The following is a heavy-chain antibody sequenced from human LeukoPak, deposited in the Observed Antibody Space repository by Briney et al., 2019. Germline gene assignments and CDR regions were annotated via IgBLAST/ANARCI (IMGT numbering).Heavy chain of an antibody. D-gene: IGHD6-6*01. Sequence: ASVKVSCKASGYTFTGYYMHWVRQAPGQGLEWMGRINPNSGGTNYAQKFQGRATMTRDTSISTAYMELSRLRSDDTAVYYCARGKSIAAHYYFDYWGQGTLVTVSS. CDR2: INPNSGGT. CDR1: GYTFTGYY. CDR3: ARGKSIAAHYYFDY. V-gene: IGHV1-2*06. J-gene: IGHJ4*02.